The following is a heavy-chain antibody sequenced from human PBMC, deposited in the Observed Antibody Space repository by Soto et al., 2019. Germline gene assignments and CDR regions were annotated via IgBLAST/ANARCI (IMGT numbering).Heavy chain of an antibody. CDR3: ARDIGDHYYFDY. V-gene: IGHV1-2*02. CDR2: INPNSGGT. Sequence: ASVKVSCKASGYTFTGYYMHWVRQAPGQGLEWMGWINPNSGGTNYAQKFQGRVTMTRDTSISTAYMELSRLRSDDTAVYYRARDIGDHYYFDYWGQGTMVTVSS. D-gene: IGHD3-16*01. J-gene: IGHJ4*02. CDR1: GYTFTGYY.